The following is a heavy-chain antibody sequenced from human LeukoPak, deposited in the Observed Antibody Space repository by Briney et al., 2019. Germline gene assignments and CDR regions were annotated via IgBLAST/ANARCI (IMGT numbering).Heavy chain of an antibody. CDR1: GYSISSGYY. Sequence: SETLSLTCTASGYSISSGYYWAWIRQPPGKGLEWIGSMYHSGNTYYNPSLKSRVTIAVDTSKNQFSLRLSSVTTADTAVYYCARVKDTARFDPWGQGTLVTVSS. J-gene: IGHJ5*02. V-gene: IGHV4-38-2*02. CDR3: ARVKDTARFDP. CDR2: MYHSGNT. D-gene: IGHD5-18*01.